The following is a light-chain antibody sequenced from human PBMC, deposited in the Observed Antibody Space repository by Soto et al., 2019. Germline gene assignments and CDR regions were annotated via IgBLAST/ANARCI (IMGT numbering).Light chain of an antibody. J-gene: IGLJ2*01. CDR2: GNS. Sequence: QPVLTQPPSVSGSPGPRVTISCTGSSSNIGAGYDVHWYQQLPGTAPKLLIYGNSNRPSGVPDRFSGSKSGTSASLAITGLQADDEADYYCASWDDRLGAVIVGGGTKLTVL. CDR1: SSNIGAGYD. V-gene: IGLV1-40*01. CDR3: ASWDDRLGAVI.